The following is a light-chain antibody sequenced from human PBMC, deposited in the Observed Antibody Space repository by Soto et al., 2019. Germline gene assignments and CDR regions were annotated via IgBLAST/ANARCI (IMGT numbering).Light chain of an antibody. CDR1: TSDIGGYNY. CDR2: EVT. CDR3: SSKTSSSTLV. Sequence: QSALTQPASVSGSPGQSITISCTGTTSDIGGYNYVSWYQQHPGKAPKLMIYEVTNRPSGVSNRFSGSKSDNTASLTISGLQPEDEADYYCSSKTSSSTLVFGGGTKGTVL. J-gene: IGLJ3*02. V-gene: IGLV2-14*01.